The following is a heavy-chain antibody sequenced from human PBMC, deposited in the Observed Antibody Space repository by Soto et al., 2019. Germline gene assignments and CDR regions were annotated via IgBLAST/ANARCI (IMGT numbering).Heavy chain of an antibody. CDR3: ARSRLWEQHFDS. CDR2: IYYSGSI. D-gene: IGHD1-26*01. Sequence: SETLSLTCTVSGGSLTSDGYYWSWIRQLPGKGLEWIGYIYYSGSIFYNPFLKSRASISAHSSKRQFSLKLTSVTAADTAVYYCARSRLWEQHFDSWDQGTLVTVSS. CDR1: GGSLTSDGYY. V-gene: IGHV4-31*03. J-gene: IGHJ4*02.